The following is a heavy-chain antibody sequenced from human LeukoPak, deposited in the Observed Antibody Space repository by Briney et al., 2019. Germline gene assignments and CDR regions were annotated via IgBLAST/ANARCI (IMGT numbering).Heavy chain of an antibody. CDR2: IYSSGDT. CDR3: AREASGTRRYYYYYMDL. J-gene: IGHJ6*03. D-gene: IGHD6-13*01. Sequence: PSETLSLTCTVFGGSISRNYWSWIRQPAGKGLEWIGRIYSSGDTNYNPSLKSRVTMSIHTSENQCSLKLTSVTAADTAVYYCAREASGTRRYYYYYMDLWGKGTTVNV. CDR1: GGSISRNY. V-gene: IGHV4-4*07.